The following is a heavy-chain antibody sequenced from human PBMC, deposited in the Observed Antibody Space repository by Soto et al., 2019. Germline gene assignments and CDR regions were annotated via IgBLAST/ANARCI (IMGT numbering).Heavy chain of an antibody. V-gene: IGHV3-30-3*01. CDR2: MSLDGNSR. CDR3: TRGRSVIANKDFEH. Sequence: QVQLVESGGGVVQPGTSLRLSCAASGFAVSSYSVHWVRQAPGKGLEWVAAMSLDGNSRYFADSVKGRFTISRDTSKNTWSLQMNSLGPEDSAVYNCTRGRSVIANKDFEHWGQGTQVTVSS. J-gene: IGHJ4*02. CDR1: GFAVSSYS. D-gene: IGHD2-21*01.